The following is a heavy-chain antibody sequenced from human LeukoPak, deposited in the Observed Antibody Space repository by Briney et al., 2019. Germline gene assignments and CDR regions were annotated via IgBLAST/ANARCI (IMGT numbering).Heavy chain of an antibody. Sequence: TSETLSLTCTVSGGSISSSSYYWSWIRQPPGKGLEWIGEINHSGSTNYNPSLKSRVTISVDTSKNQFSLKLSSVTAADTAVYYCARGPRELGVDYWGQGTLVTVSS. D-gene: IGHD3-10*01. V-gene: IGHV4-39*07. CDR3: ARGPRELGVDY. CDR1: GGSISSSSYY. CDR2: INHSGST. J-gene: IGHJ4*02.